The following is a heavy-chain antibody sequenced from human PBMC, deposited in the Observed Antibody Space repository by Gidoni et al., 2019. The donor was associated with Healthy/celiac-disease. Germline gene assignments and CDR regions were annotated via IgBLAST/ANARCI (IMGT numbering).Heavy chain of an antibody. CDR3: ASSRDGYNPFGY. CDR1: GYTFTSYA. Sequence: QVQLVQSGAEVKKPGASVTVSCKASGYTFTSYAMHWVRQAPGQRLEWMGWINAGNGNTKYSQKFQGRVTITRDTSASTAYMELSSLRSEDTAVYYCASSRDGYNPFGYWGQGTLVTVSS. D-gene: IGHD5-12*01. CDR2: INAGNGNT. V-gene: IGHV1-3*01. J-gene: IGHJ4*02.